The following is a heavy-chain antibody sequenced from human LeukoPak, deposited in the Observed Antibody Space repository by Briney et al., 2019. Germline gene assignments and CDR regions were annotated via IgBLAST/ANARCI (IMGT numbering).Heavy chain of an antibody. D-gene: IGHD3-10*01. CDR1: GFTFSSYA. CDR3: AKDLWFGELSLFDY. J-gene: IGHJ4*02. CDR2: ISGSGGST. Sequence: GGSLRLSCAASGFTFSSYAMHWVRQAPGKGLEWVSAISGSGGSTYYADSVKGRFTISRDNSKNTLYLQMNSLRAEDTAVYYCAKDLWFGELSLFDYWGQGTLVTVSS. V-gene: IGHV3-23*01.